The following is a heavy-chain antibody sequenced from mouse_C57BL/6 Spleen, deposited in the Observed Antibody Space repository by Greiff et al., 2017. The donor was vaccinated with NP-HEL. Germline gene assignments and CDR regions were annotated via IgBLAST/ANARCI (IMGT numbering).Heavy chain of an antibody. CDR1: GFTFSSYA. D-gene: IGHD4-1*02. V-gene: IGHV5-9-1*02. CDR2: ISSGGDYI. J-gene: IGHJ2*01. Sequence: EVKLVESGEGLVKPGGSLKLSCAASGFTFSSYAMSWVRQTPEKRLEWVAYISSGGDYIYYADTVKGRFTISRDNARNTLYLQISSLKSEDTAMYYCTRDHQLVYFDYWGQGTTLTVSS. CDR3: TRDHQLVYFDY.